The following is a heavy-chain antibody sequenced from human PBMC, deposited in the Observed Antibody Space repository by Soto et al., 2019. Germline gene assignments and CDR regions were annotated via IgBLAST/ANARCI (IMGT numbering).Heavy chain of an antibody. D-gene: IGHD3-3*01. V-gene: IGHV4-39*01. CDR2: SYYRGST. J-gene: IGHJ4*02. CDR3: ATADGFGVVTPFFEY. CDR1: GGSISSRSHY. Sequence: QLQLQESGPGLVKPSETLSLTCTVSGGSISSRSHYWGWIRQSPGKHLEWIGSSYYRGSTHYNPSLTTRVTISVDTSKHQVSLTVYSVTAADAAVYYCATADGFGVVTPFFEYWGQGILVTVSS.